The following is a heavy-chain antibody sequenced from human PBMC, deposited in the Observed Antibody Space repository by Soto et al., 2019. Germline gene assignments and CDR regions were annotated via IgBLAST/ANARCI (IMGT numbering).Heavy chain of an antibody. CDR3: AADTGDIEVVPATT. CDR2: ISPASTYI. CDR1: GLNFEKCS. D-gene: IGHD2-15*01. V-gene: IGHV3-21*04. Sequence: GGSLRLSCAASGLNFEKCSMNWVRQPPGKGPEWLASISPASTYIRYADSVKGRFTISRDNARNSLSLQMMSLRADDTAMYFCAADTGDIEVVPATTWGQGALVTVSS. J-gene: IGHJ4*02.